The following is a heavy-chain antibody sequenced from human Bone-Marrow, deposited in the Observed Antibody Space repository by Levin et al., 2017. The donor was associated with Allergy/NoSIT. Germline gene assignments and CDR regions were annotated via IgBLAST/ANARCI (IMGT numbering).Heavy chain of an antibody. CDR2: IKQGGSEE. CDR3: ARHSWPFDH. CDR1: GFNFRSYW. V-gene: IGHV3-7*04. J-gene: IGHJ4*02. Sequence: GESLKISCAASGFNFRSYWMGWVRQAPGKGLEWVPNIKQGGSEEYYVDSVKGRFTISRDDAKNSLYLQMNSLRVEDTAFYFCARHSWPFDHWGQGALVTVSS.